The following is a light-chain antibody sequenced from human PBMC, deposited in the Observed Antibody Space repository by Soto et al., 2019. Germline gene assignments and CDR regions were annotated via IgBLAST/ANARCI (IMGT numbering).Light chain of an antibody. CDR1: RSVGNT. CDR2: GAS. J-gene: IGKJ1*01. CDR3: QQYNDWPPVWT. Sequence: EIVMTQSPAALSVSPGERATLSCRASRSVGNTLAWYQQKPGQAPSLLIYGASTRATGVPARFSGSGSGTEFTLTIGSLQSEDSALYYCQQYNDWPPVWTFGQGTKVEIK. V-gene: IGKV3-15*01.